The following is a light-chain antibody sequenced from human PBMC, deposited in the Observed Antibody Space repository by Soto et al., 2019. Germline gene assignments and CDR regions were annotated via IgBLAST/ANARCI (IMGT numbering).Light chain of an antibody. J-gene: IGKJ1*01. CDR1: QSVGDTY. CDR3: QHYDRAPMWT. CDR2: STS. Sequence: EIVLTQSPGTLSLSPGERATLSCRASQSVGDTYLAWYQQKPGQAPRLLMYSTSIRATGIPDRFSGSGSGTDFTLAISRLEPEDFAVYYCQHYDRAPMWTFGQGTKVEIK. V-gene: IGKV3-20*01.